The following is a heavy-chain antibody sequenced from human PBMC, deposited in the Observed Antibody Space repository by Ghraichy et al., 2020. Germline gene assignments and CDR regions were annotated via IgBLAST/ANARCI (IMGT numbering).Heavy chain of an antibody. CDR3: ARRSPNSGSYYGYYYYGMDV. CDR2: INHSGST. V-gene: IGHV4-34*01. Sequence: SETLSLTCAVYGGSFSGYYWSWIRQPPGQGLEWIGEINHSGSTNYNPSLKRRVTISVDTSKNQFSLNLSSVTASAPAAYYCARRSPNSGSYYGYYYYGMDVWGQGTTVTVSS. J-gene: IGHJ6*02. D-gene: IGHD1-26*01. CDR1: GGSFSGYY.